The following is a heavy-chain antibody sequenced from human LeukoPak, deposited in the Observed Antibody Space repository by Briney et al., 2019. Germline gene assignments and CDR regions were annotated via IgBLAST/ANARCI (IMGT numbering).Heavy chain of an antibody. CDR2: IYYSGST. CDR1: GGSLSSSY. V-gene: IGHV4-59*01. CDR3: ARGTVTYYYMDV. Sequence: PSETLSLTCTVSGGSLSSSYWSWIRQPPGKGLEWIGYIYYSGSTNYNPSLKSRVTISVDTSKNQFSLKLSSVTAAGTAVYYCARGTVTYYYMDVWGKGTTVTISS. D-gene: IGHD2-2*01. J-gene: IGHJ6*03.